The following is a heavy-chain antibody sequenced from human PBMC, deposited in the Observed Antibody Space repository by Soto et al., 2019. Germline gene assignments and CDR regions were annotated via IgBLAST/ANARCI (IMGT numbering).Heavy chain of an antibody. J-gene: IGHJ4*02. CDR2: IIPIFGTA. D-gene: IGHD3-16*02. CDR1: GGTFSSYA. Sequence: QVQLVQSGAEVKKPGSSVKVSCKASGGTFSSYAISWVRQAPGQGLEWMGGIIPIFGTANYAQKFQGRVTITADKPTSTPYMALSSLRSEDTALYYCASSPTPFGGVIVNYFDYGGQGTLVPVPS. CDR3: ASSPTPFGGVIVNYFDY. V-gene: IGHV1-69*06.